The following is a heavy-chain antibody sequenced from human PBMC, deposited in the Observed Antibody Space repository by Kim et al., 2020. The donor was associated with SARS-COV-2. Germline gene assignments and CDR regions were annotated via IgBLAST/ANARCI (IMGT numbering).Heavy chain of an antibody. CDR2: ITYTGSTI. V-gene: IGHV3-11*04. CDR1: GLTFSAYY. CDR3: ASELRGAVSAPCAFDI. Sequence: GGSLRLSCEASGLTFSAYYFSWVRQAPGKGLEWLSYITYTGSTIYYADSVRGRFTTSRDNVKNSLYLQMNSLRDEDTAVYYCASELRGAVSAPCAFDIWGPGTMVTV. D-gene: IGHD6-19*01. J-gene: IGHJ3*02.